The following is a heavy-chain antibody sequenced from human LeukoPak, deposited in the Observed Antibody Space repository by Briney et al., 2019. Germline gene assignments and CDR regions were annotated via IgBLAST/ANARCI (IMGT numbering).Heavy chain of an antibody. CDR2: ISAYNGKT. CDR3: VRDEYSYGLYFDL. Sequence: GASVKVSCKTSGYTFTTYGISWVRQAPGQGPEWMGWISAYNGKTNYEQKFQGRVTMTTETSTSTAYMELRSLRSDDTAIYYCVRDEYSYGLYFDLWGRGTPVTVSS. D-gene: IGHD5-18*01. CDR1: GYTFTTYG. J-gene: IGHJ2*01. V-gene: IGHV1-18*01.